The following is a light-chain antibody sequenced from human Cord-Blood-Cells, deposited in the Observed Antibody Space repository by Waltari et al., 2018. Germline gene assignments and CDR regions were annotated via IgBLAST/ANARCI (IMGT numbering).Light chain of an antibody. V-gene: IGLV1-47*01. CDR1: SSHIGSNY. Sequence: QSVLTQPPSASGTPGPRVTISCSGSSSHIGSNYVYWYQQLPGTAPKLLIYRNNQRPSGVPDRFSGSKSGTSASLAISGLRSEDEADYYCAAWDDSLSGHYVFGTGTKVTVL. J-gene: IGLJ1*01. CDR2: RNN. CDR3: AAWDDSLSGHYV.